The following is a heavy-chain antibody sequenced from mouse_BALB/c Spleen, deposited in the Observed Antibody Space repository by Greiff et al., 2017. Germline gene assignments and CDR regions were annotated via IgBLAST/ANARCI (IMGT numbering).Heavy chain of an antibody. V-gene: IGHV14-1*02. CDR3: ARVGRGYFDY. CDR2: IDPENGNT. D-gene: IGHD4-1*01. J-gene: IGHJ2*01. CDR1: GFNIKDYY. Sequence: EVQLQQSGAELVRPGALVKLSCKASGFNIKDYYMHWVKQRPEQGLEWIGWIDPENGNTIYDPKFQGKASITADTSSNTAYLQLSSLTSEDTAVYYCARVGRGYFDYWGQGTTLTVSS.